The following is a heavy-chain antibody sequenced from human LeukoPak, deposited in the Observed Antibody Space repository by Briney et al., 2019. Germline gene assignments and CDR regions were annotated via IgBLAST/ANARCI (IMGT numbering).Heavy chain of an antibody. Sequence: SETLSLTCTVSEGSISSYYWSWILQPAGKGLEWIGRIYTSGSTNYNPSLKSRVTMSVDTSKNQFSLKLSSVTAADTAVYYCARGRWLEHFDYWGQGTLVTVSS. J-gene: IGHJ4*02. CDR1: EGSISSYY. D-gene: IGHD6-19*01. CDR2: IYTSGST. CDR3: ARGRWLEHFDY. V-gene: IGHV4-4*07.